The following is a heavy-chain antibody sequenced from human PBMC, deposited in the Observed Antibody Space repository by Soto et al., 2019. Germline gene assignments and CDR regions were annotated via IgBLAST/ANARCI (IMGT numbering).Heavy chain of an antibody. CDR3: ARQIYDSDTGPNFQYYFDS. V-gene: IGHV5-10-1*01. Sequence: GESLKISCTGSGYSFAGYWITWVRPKPGKGLEWMGRIDPSDSQTYYSPSFRGHVTISVTKSITTEFLQWSSLRASDTAMYYCARQIYDSDTGPNFQYYFDSWGQGTPVTVSS. D-gene: IGHD3-22*01. CDR2: IDPSDSQT. J-gene: IGHJ4*02. CDR1: GYSFAGYW.